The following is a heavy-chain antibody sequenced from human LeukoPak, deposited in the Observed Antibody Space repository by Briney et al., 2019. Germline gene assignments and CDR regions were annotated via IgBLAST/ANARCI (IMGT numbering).Heavy chain of an antibody. D-gene: IGHD3-10*01. J-gene: IGHJ4*02. Sequence: GGSLRLSCAASGFTFSSYWMSWVRQPPGKGLEWVANIKQDGSKKNYVDSVKGRFTISRDNAKNSLYLQMNSLRVEDTAVYYCARFISLGGWGQGAPVTVSS. V-gene: IGHV3-7*01. CDR2: IKQDGSKK. CDR1: GFTFSSYW. CDR3: ARFISLGG.